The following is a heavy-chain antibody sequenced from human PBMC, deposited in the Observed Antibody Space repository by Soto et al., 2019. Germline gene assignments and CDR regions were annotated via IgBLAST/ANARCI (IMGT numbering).Heavy chain of an antibody. CDR3: AGFVVPAAIDY. CDR1: GFTFSSYW. V-gene: IGHV3-7*01. Sequence: GGSLRLSCAASGFTFSSYWMSWVRQAPGKGLEWVANIKQDGSEKYYVDSVKGRFTISRDNAKNSLYLQMNSLRAEDTAVYYCAGFVVPAAIDYWGQGTLVTVSS. J-gene: IGHJ4*02. CDR2: IKQDGSEK. D-gene: IGHD2-2*01.